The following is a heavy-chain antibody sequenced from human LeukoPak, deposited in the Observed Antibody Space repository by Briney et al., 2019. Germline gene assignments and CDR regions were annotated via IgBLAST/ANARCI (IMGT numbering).Heavy chain of an antibody. D-gene: IGHD3-3*01. CDR2: IYYSGST. Sequence: SETLSLTCTVSGGSISSSSYYWGWTRQPPGKGLEWIGSIYYSGSTYYNPSLKSRVTISVDTSKNQFSLKLSSVTAADTAVYYCARSPVLRFLEWLLLLDYWGQGTLVTVSS. V-gene: IGHV4-39*01. J-gene: IGHJ4*02. CDR3: ARSPVLRFLEWLLLLDY. CDR1: GGSISSSSYY.